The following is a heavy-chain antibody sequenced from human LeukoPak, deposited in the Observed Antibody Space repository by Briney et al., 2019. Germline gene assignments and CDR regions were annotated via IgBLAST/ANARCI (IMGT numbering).Heavy chain of an antibody. CDR2: INQGGNEK. CDR3: ARDFGTTGYDLYDY. J-gene: IGHJ4*02. D-gene: IGHD3-9*01. Sequence: GGSLRLSCAASGFTFNYYWMSWVRQAPGKGLEWVANINQGGNEKYYVDSVRGRFTISRDNAKNSLYLQMNSLRDEDTSVYYCARDFGTTGYDLYDYWGQGTLVTVSS. V-gene: IGHV3-7*01. CDR1: GFTFNYYW.